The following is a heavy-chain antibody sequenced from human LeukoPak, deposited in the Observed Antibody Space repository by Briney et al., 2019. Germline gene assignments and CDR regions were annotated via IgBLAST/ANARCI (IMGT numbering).Heavy chain of an antibody. J-gene: IGHJ4*02. CDR3: SRGNGYFDY. CDR2: INSDGRDI. Sequence: GGSLRLSCAASGFTFGIYWMHWVRQAPGTGLEWVSRINSDGRDIDYADSVKGQFPISRDNANNTLYLQMNSLRAENTAVYYCSRGNGYFDYWGQGTLLTVSS. D-gene: IGHD1-1*01. CDR1: GFTFGIYW. V-gene: IGHV3-74*01.